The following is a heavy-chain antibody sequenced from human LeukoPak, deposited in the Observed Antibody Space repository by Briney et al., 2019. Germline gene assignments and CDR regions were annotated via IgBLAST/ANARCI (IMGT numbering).Heavy chain of an antibody. CDR3: ARVRRVTGSIFDY. V-gene: IGHV4-34*01. CDR2: INHSGST. D-gene: IGHD5-18*01. CDR1: GGSFSGYY. Sequence: SETLSLTCAVYGGSFSGYYWSWIRQPPGKGLEWIGEINHSGSTNYNPSLKSRVTISADTSKNQFSLKLSSVTAADTAVYYCARVRRVTGSIFDYWGQGILVTVSS. J-gene: IGHJ4*02.